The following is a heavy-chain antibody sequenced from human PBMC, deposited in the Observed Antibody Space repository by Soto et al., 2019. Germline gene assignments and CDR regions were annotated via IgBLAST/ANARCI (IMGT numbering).Heavy chain of an antibody. J-gene: IGHJ5*02. Sequence: QVQLQESGPGMVKPSQTLSLTCSVSGGSISGGDYYWSWIRRSPGKNLEWIGYIHYNGGTANNPSLQGRLTMSVDTSKNQFSLKLSAVTAADTAIYYCAREGYLEWLGGLAPWGQGTLVIVSS. CDR1: GGSISGGDYY. CDR2: IHYNGGT. D-gene: IGHD3-3*01. CDR3: AREGYLEWLGGLAP. V-gene: IGHV4-30-4*01.